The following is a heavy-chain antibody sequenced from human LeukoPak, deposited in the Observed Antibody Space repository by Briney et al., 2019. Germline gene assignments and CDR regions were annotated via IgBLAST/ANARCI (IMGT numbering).Heavy chain of an antibody. Sequence: SGGSLRLSCAASGFTFSNYAMSWVRQAPGKGLEWVSALGGSGINTYYEDSVKGRFTISRDNSKNTLYLQMNSLRAEDTALYYCAKGGDFNSSWLANWFDPWGQGTLVTVSS. CDR1: GFTFSNYA. D-gene: IGHD6-6*01. CDR2: LGGSGINT. J-gene: IGHJ5*02. V-gene: IGHV3-23*01. CDR3: AKGGDFNSSWLANWFDP.